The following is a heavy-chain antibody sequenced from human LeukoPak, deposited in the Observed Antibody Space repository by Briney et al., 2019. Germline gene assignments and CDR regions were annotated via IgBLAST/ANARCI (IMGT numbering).Heavy chain of an antibody. CDR2: VNPASGGT. J-gene: IGHJ4*02. V-gene: IGHV1-2*02. Sequence: ASVKVSCKASGYTFTGYYLHWVRQAPGQGLEWMGWVNPASGGTNYAQKFQGRVTMTRDTSIATAYMELNELTSDDTAVYYCAGQKDPRPIDYWGQGTLVTVSS. CDR1: GYTFTGYY. CDR3: AGQKDPRPIDY.